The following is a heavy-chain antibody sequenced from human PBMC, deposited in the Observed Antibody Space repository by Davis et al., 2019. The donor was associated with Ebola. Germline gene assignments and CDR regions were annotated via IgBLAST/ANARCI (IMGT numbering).Heavy chain of an antibody. CDR2: IYHSGST. J-gene: IGHJ4*02. D-gene: IGHD6-19*01. CDR1: GGSFSGYY. V-gene: IGHV4-34*01. Sequence: SETLSLTCAVYGGSFSGYYWSWIRQPPGKGLEWIGEIYHSGSTNYNPSLKSRVTISVDTSKNQFSLKLSSVTAADTAVYYCARVGSGWLDYWGQGTLVTVSS. CDR3: ARVGSGWLDY.